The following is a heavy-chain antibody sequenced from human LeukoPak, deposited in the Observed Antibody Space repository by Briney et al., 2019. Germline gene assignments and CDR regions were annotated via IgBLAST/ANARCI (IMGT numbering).Heavy chain of an antibody. CDR1: GFTFSNHW. Sequence: GGSLRLSCAASGFTFSNHWMHWARQVSGKGLVWVSRINTDGRDTSYADSVEGRFTISRDNARNTLYLQMNSLRPEDTAVYYCARNNWGIDDWGQGTLVTVSS. V-gene: IGHV3-74*01. CDR3: ARNNWGIDD. D-gene: IGHD7-27*01. CDR2: INTDGRDT. J-gene: IGHJ4*02.